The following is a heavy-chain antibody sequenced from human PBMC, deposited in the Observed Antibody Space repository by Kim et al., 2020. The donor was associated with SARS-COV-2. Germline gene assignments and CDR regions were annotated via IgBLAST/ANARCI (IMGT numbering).Heavy chain of an antibody. CDR2: INHSGST. D-gene: IGHD6-13*01. CDR1: GGSFSGYY. V-gene: IGHV4-34*01. Sequence: SETLSLTCAVYGGSFSGYYWSWIRQPPGKGLEWIGEINHSGSTNYNPSLKSRVTISVDTSKNQFSLKLSSVTAADTAVYYCARVGLAAAGRWGQGTLVTVSS. J-gene: IGHJ4*02. CDR3: ARVGLAAAGR.